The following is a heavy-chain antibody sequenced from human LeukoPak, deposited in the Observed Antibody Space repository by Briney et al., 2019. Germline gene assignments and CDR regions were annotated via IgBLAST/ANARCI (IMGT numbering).Heavy chain of an antibody. CDR1: GLRFTSYW. J-gene: IGHJ4*02. CDR2: INQGGNTV. Sequence: GGSLRLSCAASGLRFTSYWMSWVRQAPGKGLKWVANINQGGNTVNYVDSVKGRVSISRDNANNALFLQMHSLRFEDTAIYYCATTFPYCGDGTCKLGGQGAQVTVSS. D-gene: IGHD2-15*01. V-gene: IGHV3-7*01. CDR3: ATTFPYCGDGTCKL.